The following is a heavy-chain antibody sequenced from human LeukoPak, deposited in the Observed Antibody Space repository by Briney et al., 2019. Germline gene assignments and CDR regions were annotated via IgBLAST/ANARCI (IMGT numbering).Heavy chain of an antibody. V-gene: IGHV4-31*03. CDR2: IFYSGTT. D-gene: IGHD4-17*01. CDR1: GGSISSGCYY. J-gene: IGHJ4*02. CDR3: ARYGAPFDS. Sequence: SETLSLTCTVSGGSISSGCYYWSWIRQHPGKGLEFIGYIFYSGTTYYNPSLKSRVSISLDTSLNQFSLKVISVTAADTAVYYCARYGAPFDSWGQGTLVTVSS.